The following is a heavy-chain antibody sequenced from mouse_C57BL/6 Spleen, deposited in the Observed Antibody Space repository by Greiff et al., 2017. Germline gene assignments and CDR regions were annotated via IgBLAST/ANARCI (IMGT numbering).Heavy chain of an antibody. J-gene: IGHJ3*01. CDR3: ARRELYDGTFAD. CDR2: IYPSDSYT. CDR1: GYTFTSYW. D-gene: IGHD2-3*01. V-gene: IGHV1-69*01. Sequence: QVQLQQPGAELVMPGASVKLSCKASGYTFTSYWMHWVKQRPGQGLEWIGEIYPSDSYTNYNQKFKGKSTLTVDKSSSTAYMQLSSLTSEDSAVYYCARRELYDGTFADWGQGTLVTVSA.